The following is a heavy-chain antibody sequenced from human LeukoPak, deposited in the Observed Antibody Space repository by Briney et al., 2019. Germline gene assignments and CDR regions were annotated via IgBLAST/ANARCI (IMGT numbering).Heavy chain of an antibody. V-gene: IGHV4-34*01. CDR1: GGSFSGYY. Sequence: SETLSLTCAVYGGSFSGYYWSWIRQPPGKGLEWIGEINHSGSTNYNPSLKSRDTISVDTSKNQFSLKLSSVTAADTAVYYCARGKAPTYYYGSGSSRPFDYWGQGTLVTVSS. CDR3: ARGKAPTYYYGSGSSRPFDY. D-gene: IGHD3-10*01. CDR2: INHSGST. J-gene: IGHJ4*02.